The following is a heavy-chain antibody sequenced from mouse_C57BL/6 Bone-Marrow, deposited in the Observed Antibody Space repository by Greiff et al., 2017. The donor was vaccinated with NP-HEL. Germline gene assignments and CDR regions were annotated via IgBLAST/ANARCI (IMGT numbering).Heavy chain of an antibody. J-gene: IGHJ4*01. CDR1: GYTFTDYY. V-gene: IGHV1-26*01. CDR2: INPNNGGT. CDR3: ARYVRVAMDY. Sequence: VQLQQSGPELVKPGASVKISCKASGYTFTDYYMNWVKQSHGKSLEWIGDINPNNGGTSYNQKFKGKATLTVDKSSSTAYMQLRSLTSEVSAVYYCARYVRVAMDYWGQGTSVTVSS.